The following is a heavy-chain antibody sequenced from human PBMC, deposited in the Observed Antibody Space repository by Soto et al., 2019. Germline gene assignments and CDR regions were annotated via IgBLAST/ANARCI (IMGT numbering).Heavy chain of an antibody. Sequence: ASVKVSCKASGGTFSSYAISCVRQAPGQGLEWMGWIGAYNGHTKYAQKLQGRVTMTTDTSTSTAYMELRSLKSDDTAVYYCAREDYYDSSGYLPVRYYFGMDVWGQGTTVTVSS. CDR2: IGAYNGHT. CDR3: AREDYYDSSGYLPVRYYFGMDV. CDR1: GGTFSSYA. D-gene: IGHD3-22*01. V-gene: IGHV1-18*01. J-gene: IGHJ6*02.